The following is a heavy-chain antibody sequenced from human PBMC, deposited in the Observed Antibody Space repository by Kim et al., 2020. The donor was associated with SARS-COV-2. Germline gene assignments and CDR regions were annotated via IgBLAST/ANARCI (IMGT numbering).Heavy chain of an antibody. V-gene: IGHV3-30*04. Sequence: GGSLRLSCAASGFTFSSYAMHWVRQAPGKGLEWVAVISYDGSNKYYADSVKGRFTISRDNSKNTLYLQMNSLRAEDTAVYYCASEGDYYDSSGLLREEGYWGQGTLVTVSS. CDR3: ASEGDYYDSSGLLREEGY. J-gene: IGHJ4*02. CDR2: ISYDGSNK. CDR1: GFTFSSYA. D-gene: IGHD3-22*01.